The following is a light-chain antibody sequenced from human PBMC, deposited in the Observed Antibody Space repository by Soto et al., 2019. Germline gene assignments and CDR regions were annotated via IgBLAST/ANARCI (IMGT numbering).Light chain of an antibody. CDR3: QQRTNWPWT. CDR2: DAS. CDR1: QSVSSY. V-gene: IGKV3-11*01. J-gene: IGKJ1*01. Sequence: ILLTHSPATLSLSPGERATLSCMASQSVSSYLAWYQQKPGQAPRLLIYDASNRATGIPARFSGSGSGTDFTLTISSLEPEDFAVYYCQQRTNWPWTFGQGTKVDIK.